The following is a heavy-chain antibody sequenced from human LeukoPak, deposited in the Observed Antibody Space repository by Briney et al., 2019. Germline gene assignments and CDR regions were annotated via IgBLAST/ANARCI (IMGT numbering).Heavy chain of an antibody. J-gene: IGHJ3*02. V-gene: IGHV4-34*01. CDR2: INHSGST. D-gene: IGHD3-3*01. Sequence: SETLSLTCAVYGGSFSGYYWSWIRQPPGKGLEWIGEINHSGSTNYNPSLKSRVTISVDTSKNQFSLKLSSVTAADTAAYYCARGHQITIFGVVIGAFDIWGQGTMVTVSS. CDR3: ARGHQITIFGVVIGAFDI. CDR1: GGSFSGYY.